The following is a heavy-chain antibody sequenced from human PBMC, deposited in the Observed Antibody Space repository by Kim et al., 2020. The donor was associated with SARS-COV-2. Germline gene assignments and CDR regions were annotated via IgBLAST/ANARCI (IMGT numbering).Heavy chain of an antibody. J-gene: IGHJ4*02. D-gene: IGHD5-12*01. CDR3: PRDGRYSGYDFTD. CDR1: GFTFSSYS. Sequence: GGSLRLSCAASGFTFSSYSMNWVRQAPGKGLEWVSSISSSSSYIYYADSVKGRFTISRDNAKNSLYLQMNSLRAEDTAVYYCPRDGRYSGYDFTDWGQGTLVTVSS. V-gene: IGHV3-21*04. CDR2: ISSSSSYI.